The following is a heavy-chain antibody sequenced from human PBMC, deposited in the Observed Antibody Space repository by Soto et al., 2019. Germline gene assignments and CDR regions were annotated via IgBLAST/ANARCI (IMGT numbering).Heavy chain of an antibody. CDR1: GFTFNYDC. J-gene: IGHJ6*02. D-gene: IGHD2-15*01. Sequence: GGSWRLSGAASGFTFNYDCMSWVRQGPGKGLEWVANIQRDPSENYYTPSVTRRFTLSTATAKTSPYLQLNSLRVEDTAVYYCAREERPYSYRIYYYYGMDVWGQGTTGTVSS. CDR3: AREERPYSYRIYYYYGMDV. V-gene: IGHV3-7*01. CDR2: IQRDPSEN.